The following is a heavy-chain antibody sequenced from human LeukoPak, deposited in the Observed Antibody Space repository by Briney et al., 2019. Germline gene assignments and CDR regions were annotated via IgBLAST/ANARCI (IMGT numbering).Heavy chain of an antibody. Sequence: GGSLRLSCASSGFTFSSYSMNWVRQAPGKGLEWVSSISSSSSYIYFADSVKGRFTISRDNAKNSLYPQMNSLRAEDTAVYYCARGPDDYGDYSWFDPWGQGTLVTVSS. CDR1: GFTFSSYS. CDR3: ARGPDDYGDYSWFDP. CDR2: ISSSSSYI. D-gene: IGHD4-17*01. V-gene: IGHV3-21*01. J-gene: IGHJ5*02.